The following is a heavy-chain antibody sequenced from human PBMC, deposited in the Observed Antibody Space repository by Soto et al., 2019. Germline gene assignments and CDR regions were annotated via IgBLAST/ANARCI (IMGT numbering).Heavy chain of an antibody. D-gene: IGHD5-18*01. J-gene: IGHJ4*02. CDR1: GGSFSGYY. CDR3: ARGGLYSSANSYFDY. Sequence: SETLSLTCAVYGGSFSGYYWSWIRQPPGKGLEWIGEINHSGSTNYNPSLKSRVTISVDTSKNQFSLKLSSVTAADTAVYHCARGGLYSSANSYFDYWGQGILVTVSS. V-gene: IGHV4-34*01. CDR2: INHSGST.